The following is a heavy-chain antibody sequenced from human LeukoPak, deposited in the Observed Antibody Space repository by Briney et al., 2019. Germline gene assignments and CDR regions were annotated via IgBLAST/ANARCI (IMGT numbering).Heavy chain of an antibody. CDR3: AKDPTRSGWYERSYYYYYMDV. Sequence: GGSLRLSCAASGFTFSSYGMSWVRQAPGKGLEWVSAISGSGGSTYYADSVKGRFTISRDNSKNTLYLQMNSLRAEDTAVYYCAKDPTRSGWYERSYYYYYMDVWGKGTTVTISS. CDR2: ISGSGGST. D-gene: IGHD6-19*01. CDR1: GFTFSSYG. V-gene: IGHV3-23*01. J-gene: IGHJ6*03.